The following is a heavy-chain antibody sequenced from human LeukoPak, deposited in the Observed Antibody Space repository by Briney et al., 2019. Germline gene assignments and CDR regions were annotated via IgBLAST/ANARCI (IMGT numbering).Heavy chain of an antibody. V-gene: IGHV3-30-3*01. D-gene: IGHD6-19*01. Sequence: GRSLGLSCAASGFTFSSYAMHWVRQAPGKGLEWVAVISYDANDKYYADSVKGRFTISRDNSKNTLYLQMNSLRAEDTAVYYCARDRGQWLVYFDYWGQGTLVTVSS. CDR1: GFTFSSYA. CDR2: ISYDANDK. CDR3: ARDRGQWLVYFDY. J-gene: IGHJ4*02.